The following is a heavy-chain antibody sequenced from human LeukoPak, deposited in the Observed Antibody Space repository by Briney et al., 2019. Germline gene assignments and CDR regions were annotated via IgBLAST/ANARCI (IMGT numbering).Heavy chain of an antibody. CDR2: INTDGSEK. J-gene: IGHJ4*02. CDR3: ARSNSGPDY. Sequence: GGSLRLSCSASGFTFSSRWMNWVRQVPGKGLEWVAIINTDGSEKNYVDSVKGRFTISRDNAKNSLYLQMNGLRAEDTAMYYCARSNSGPDYWGQGTLVIVPS. D-gene: IGHD4-23*01. V-gene: IGHV3-7*01. CDR1: GFTFSSRW.